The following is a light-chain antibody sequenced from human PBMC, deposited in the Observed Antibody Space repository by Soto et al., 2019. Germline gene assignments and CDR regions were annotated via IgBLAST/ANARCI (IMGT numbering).Light chain of an antibody. V-gene: IGKV1-5*01. Sequence: DVQMTQSPSTLSASVGDRVTITCRASQFISSWLVWYQQKPGKVPKLLIFHASNLESGVPSRFSGSGSGTEFTLTISSLQPDDFATYYCQQYNSYPWTFGQGTKVEI. CDR3: QQYNSYPWT. CDR2: HAS. J-gene: IGKJ1*01. CDR1: QFISSW.